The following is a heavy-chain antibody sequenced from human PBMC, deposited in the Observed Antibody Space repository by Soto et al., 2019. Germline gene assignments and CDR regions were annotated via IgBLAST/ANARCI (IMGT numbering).Heavy chain of an antibody. J-gene: IGHJ4*02. CDR2: ISGSGGST. D-gene: IGHD3-3*01. V-gene: IGHV3-23*01. Sequence: GGSLRLSCAASGFTFSSYAMSWVHQAPGKGLEWVSAISGSGGSTYYADSVKGRFTISRDNSKNTLYLQMNSLRAEDTAVYYCAKVGLPPGRITIFGDFDYWGQGTLVTVSS. CDR1: GFTFSSYA. CDR3: AKVGLPPGRITIFGDFDY.